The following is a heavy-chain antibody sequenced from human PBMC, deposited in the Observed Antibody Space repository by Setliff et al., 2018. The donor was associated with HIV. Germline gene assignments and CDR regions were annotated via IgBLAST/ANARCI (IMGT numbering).Heavy chain of an antibody. J-gene: IGHJ5*01. Sequence: SETLSLTCAVSGDSIGTYSWHWLRQPPGKGLEWIGYIYGSGSTGYNPSLTSRVTTSTDTPNNRFALKLTSVTAAGTAVYYCAKRAVQDGTVTSSNWFESWGQGTLVTVSS. V-gene: IGHV4-4*09. CDR1: GDSIGTYS. CDR2: IYGSGST. CDR3: AKRAVQDGTVTSSNWFES. D-gene: IGHD1-7*01.